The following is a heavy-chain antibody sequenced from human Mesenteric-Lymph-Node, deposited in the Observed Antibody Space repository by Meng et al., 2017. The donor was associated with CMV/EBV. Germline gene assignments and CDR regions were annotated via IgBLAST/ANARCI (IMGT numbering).Heavy chain of an antibody. D-gene: IGHD2-21*01. V-gene: IGHV3-23*01. CDR3: AKGPYCGGDCYSYYYYYGMDV. Sequence: GGSLRLSCAAFDFTVSSHYMSWVRQAPGKGLEWVSAISGSGGSTYYADSVKGRFTISRDNSKNTLYLQMNSLRAEDTAVYYCAKGPYCGGDCYSYYYYYGMDVWGQGTTVTVSS. CDR1: DFTVSSHY. J-gene: IGHJ6*02. CDR2: ISGSGGST.